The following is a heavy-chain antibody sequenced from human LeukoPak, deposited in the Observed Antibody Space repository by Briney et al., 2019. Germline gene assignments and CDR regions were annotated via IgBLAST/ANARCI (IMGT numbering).Heavy chain of an antibody. V-gene: IGHV3-23*01. Sequence: GGSLRLSCAVSGITLSNYGMSWVRQAPGKGLEWVAGISGSGGRTNYADSVKGRFTISRDNPKNTLYLQMNGLRAEDTAVYFCAKRGVVIRVIVVGFHKEANYFDSWGQGVLVTVSS. CDR2: ISGSGGRT. CDR3: AKRGVVIRVIVVGFHKEANYFDS. D-gene: IGHD2-15*01. CDR1: GITLSNYG. J-gene: IGHJ4*02.